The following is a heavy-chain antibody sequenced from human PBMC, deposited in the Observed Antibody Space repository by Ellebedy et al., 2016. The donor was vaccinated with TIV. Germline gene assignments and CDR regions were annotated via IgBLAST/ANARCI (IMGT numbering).Heavy chain of an antibody. CDR3: VRDGGSYSDFDY. CDR2: MNPNSGNT. V-gene: IGHV1-8*01. D-gene: IGHD1-26*01. J-gene: IGHJ4*02. CDR1: GYTFTSYD. Sequence: AASVKVSCKASGYTFTSYDINWVRLATGQGLEWMGWMNPNSGNTGYAQKFQGRVNMTRNTSITTAYMELSSLRSDDTAVYYCVRDGGSYSDFDYWGQGTLVTVSS.